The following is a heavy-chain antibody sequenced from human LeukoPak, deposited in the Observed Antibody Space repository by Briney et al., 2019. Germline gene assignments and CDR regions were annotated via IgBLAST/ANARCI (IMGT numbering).Heavy chain of an antibody. Sequence: GGSLRLSCTASGFTFSNAGMNWVRQAPGKGLEWVAFIRYDGGNKYYADSVKGRFTISRDNSKNTLYLQMNSLRAEDTAVYYCAKAARGTMVRGVIILTDYYYMDVWGKGTTVTVSS. CDR2: IRYDGGNK. J-gene: IGHJ6*03. V-gene: IGHV3-30*02. CDR3: AKAARGTMVRGVIILTDYYYMDV. CDR1: GFTFSNAG. D-gene: IGHD3-10*01.